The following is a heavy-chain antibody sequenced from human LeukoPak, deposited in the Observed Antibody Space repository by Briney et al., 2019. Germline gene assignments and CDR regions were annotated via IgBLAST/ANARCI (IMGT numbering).Heavy chain of an antibody. J-gene: IGHJ4*02. V-gene: IGHV4-4*09. Sequence: PSETLSLTCTVSGGSISSYYWSWIRQPPGKGLEWIGYIYTSGTTNYNPSLNSRVTISVDTSKNQFSLKLSSVTAADTAVYYCARLALCSGGSCYSRSYSDYWGQGTLVTVSS. CDR3: ARLALCSGGSCYSRSYSDY. D-gene: IGHD2-15*01. CDR1: GGSISSYY. CDR2: IYTSGTT.